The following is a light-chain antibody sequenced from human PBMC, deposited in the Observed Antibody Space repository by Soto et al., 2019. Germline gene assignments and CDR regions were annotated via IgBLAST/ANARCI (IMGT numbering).Light chain of an antibody. CDR2: EVR. J-gene: IGLJ1*01. Sequence: QSALTQPASVSGSPGQSITISCAGTMRDVGAYNLVSWYQQHPGRAPQLIIYEVRKRPSGVPDRFSGSKSGNTASLTVSGLQAEDEADYYCSSYAGNNIHYVFGTGTKVTVL. CDR1: MRDVGAYNL. V-gene: IGLV2-8*01. CDR3: SSYAGNNIHYV.